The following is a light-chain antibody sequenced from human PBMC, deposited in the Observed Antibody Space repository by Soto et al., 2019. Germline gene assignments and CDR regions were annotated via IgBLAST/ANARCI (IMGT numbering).Light chain of an antibody. CDR2: DVS. Sequence: QSALTQPASLAGSPGPSITITCTGTSSDTGSYNYVSWYHPHPAKAPRLLIFDVSYRPSGISDRFSGSKSGNTASLTISGLQPEDEADYYCSSYGASATPFGGGTKVAVL. CDR3: SSYGASATP. V-gene: IGLV2-14*03. J-gene: IGLJ3*02. CDR1: SSDTGSYNY.